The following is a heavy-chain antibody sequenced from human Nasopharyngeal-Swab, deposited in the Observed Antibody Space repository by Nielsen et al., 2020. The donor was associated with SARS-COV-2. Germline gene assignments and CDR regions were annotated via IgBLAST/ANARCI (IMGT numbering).Heavy chain of an antibody. V-gene: IGHV1-2*06. Sequence: ASVKVSCKASGYTFTGYYMHWVRQAPGQGLEWMGRINPNSGGTNYAQKFQGRVTMTRDTSISTAYMELSRLRSDDTAVYCCAREPDSSGWYATSNWFDPWGQGTLVTVSS. CDR1: GYTFTGYY. J-gene: IGHJ5*02. D-gene: IGHD6-19*01. CDR3: AREPDSSGWYATSNWFDP. CDR2: INPNSGGT.